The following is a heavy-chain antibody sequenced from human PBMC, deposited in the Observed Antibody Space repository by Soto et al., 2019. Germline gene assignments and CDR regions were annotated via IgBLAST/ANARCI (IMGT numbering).Heavy chain of an antibody. D-gene: IGHD6-25*01. CDR3: ARVGPDPHRATATTAAADSLDI. CDR1: GGSISSGAYY. CDR2: IYYSGYT. V-gene: IGHV4-30-4*01. Sequence: SETLSLPCTVSGGSISSGAYYWSWIRQPPGTGLEWIGYIYYSGYTSYNPSLKSRVTISVDTSKNQFSLKLSSVTAADTAVYYCARVGPDPHRATATTAAADSLDIWCQGTMIT. J-gene: IGHJ3*02.